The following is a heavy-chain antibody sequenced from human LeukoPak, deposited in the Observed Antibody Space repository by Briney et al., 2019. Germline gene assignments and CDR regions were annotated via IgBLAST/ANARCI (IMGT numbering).Heavy chain of an antibody. CDR3: ARDGSDSSGWYGGVFDY. J-gene: IGHJ4*02. D-gene: IGHD6-19*01. CDR2: IYTSGST. V-gene: IGHV4-4*07. Sequence: SETPSLXCTVSGGSISSYYWSWIRQPAGKGLEWIGRIYTSGSTNYNPSLKSRVTMSVDTSKNQFSLKLSSVTAADTAVYYCARDGSDSSGWYGGVFDYWGQGTLVTVSS. CDR1: GGSISSYY.